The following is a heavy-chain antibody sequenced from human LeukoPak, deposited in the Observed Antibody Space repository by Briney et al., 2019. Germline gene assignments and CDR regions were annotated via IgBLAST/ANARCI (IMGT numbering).Heavy chain of an antibody. J-gene: IGHJ4*02. CDR2: INCDGSST. CDR3: AKSIVAHLTTTGTSFDY. Sequence: PGGSLRLSCAASGSTFSAYSMHWVRLAPGKGPVWVSRINCDGSSTIYADSVKGRFTISRDNAENSLYLQMNSLTAEDTAVYYCAKSIVAHLTTTGTSFDYWGQGIQVTVSP. V-gene: IGHV3-74*01. D-gene: IGHD5-12*01. CDR1: GSTFSAYS.